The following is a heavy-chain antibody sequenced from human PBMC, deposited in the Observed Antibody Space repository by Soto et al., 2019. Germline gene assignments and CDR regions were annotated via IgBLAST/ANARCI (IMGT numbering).Heavy chain of an antibody. V-gene: IGHV3-53*02. CDR1: GFTVSTYN. CDR2: TYSGGST. D-gene: IGHD1-7*01. CDR3: ARKLSGAVQGLAYGMDV. J-gene: IGHJ6*02. Sequence: EVHLVESGGGLMQPGGSLRLSCAASGFTVSTYNMIWVRQAPGKGLEWVSVTYSGGSTQYADSVKGRFTVSRDNSKNTLYLQMSSLRDEDTAVYYCARKLSGAVQGLAYGMDVWGRGTTVTVSS.